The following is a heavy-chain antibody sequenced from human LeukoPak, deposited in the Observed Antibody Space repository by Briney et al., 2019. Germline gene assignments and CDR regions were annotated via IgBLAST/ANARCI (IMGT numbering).Heavy chain of an antibody. Sequence: GASVKVSCKASGYTFTSYAMHWVRQAPGQRLEWMGWINAGNGNTKYSQKFQGRVTITRDTSASTAYMELSSLRSEDTAVYYCARDRVIDYDSSGCPGDYWGQGTLVTVSS. CDR2: INAGNGNT. CDR3: ARDRVIDYDSSGCPGDY. J-gene: IGHJ4*02. D-gene: IGHD3-22*01. V-gene: IGHV1-3*01. CDR1: GYTFTSYA.